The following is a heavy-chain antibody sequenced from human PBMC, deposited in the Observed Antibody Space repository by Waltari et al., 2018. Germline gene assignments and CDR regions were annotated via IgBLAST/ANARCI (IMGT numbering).Heavy chain of an antibody. CDR1: GFIFSSYW. J-gene: IGHJ4*02. Sequence: EVQLVESGGGLVQPGGSLRLSCVASGFIFSSYWMAWVRQAPGKGLVWVSRIKYDGSITTDADSVKVRFTSSRDNAKNTVYLHMSSLRAEDTAVYYCIRENIAAAGLESWGQGTLVTVSS. V-gene: IGHV3-74*01. CDR2: IKYDGSIT. D-gene: IGHD6-13*01. CDR3: IRENIAAAGLES.